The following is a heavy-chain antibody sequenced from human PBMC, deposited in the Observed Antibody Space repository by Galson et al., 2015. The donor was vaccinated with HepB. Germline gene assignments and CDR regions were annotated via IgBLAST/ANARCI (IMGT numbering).Heavy chain of an antibody. D-gene: IGHD3-3*01. CDR3: ASGGFYDSTQPQINPFDY. V-gene: IGHV5-51*03. J-gene: IGHJ4*02. Sequence: QSGAEVKKPGESLKISCKGSGYSFTSYWIGWVRQMPGKGLEWMGIIYPGDSDTRYSPSFQGQVTISADKSISTAYLQWSSLKASDTAMYYCASGGFYDSTQPQINPFDYWGQGTLVTVSS. CDR1: GYSFTSYW. CDR2: IYPGDSDT.